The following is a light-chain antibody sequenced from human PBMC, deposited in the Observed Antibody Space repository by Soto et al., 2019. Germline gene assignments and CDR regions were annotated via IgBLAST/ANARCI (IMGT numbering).Light chain of an antibody. CDR1: QSLLHSNGYTY. Sequence: DIVMTQSPLSLPVTPGEPASISCRSSQSLLHSNGYTYLDWYLQQPGQSPQLLIYLGSNRASGVPDRVSGSGSGTDFTLKISRVEAEDVGVYYCMQALQTPFTFGPGTKVDIK. V-gene: IGKV2-28*01. J-gene: IGKJ3*01. CDR2: LGS. CDR3: MQALQTPFT.